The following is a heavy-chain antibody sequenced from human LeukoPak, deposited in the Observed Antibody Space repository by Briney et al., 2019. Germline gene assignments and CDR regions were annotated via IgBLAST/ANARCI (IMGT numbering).Heavy chain of an antibody. D-gene: IGHD2-8*01. CDR2: ISAYNVNT. Sequence: ASVKVSCKASGYTFTNYGISWLRQAPGQGLEWMGWISAYNVNTYYAQKLQGRVTMTTDTSTNTAYMELRSLRSDDTAVYYCVRNGNWFDPWGQGTLVTVSS. CDR3: VRNGNWFDP. CDR1: GYTFTNYG. V-gene: IGHV1-18*01. J-gene: IGHJ5*02.